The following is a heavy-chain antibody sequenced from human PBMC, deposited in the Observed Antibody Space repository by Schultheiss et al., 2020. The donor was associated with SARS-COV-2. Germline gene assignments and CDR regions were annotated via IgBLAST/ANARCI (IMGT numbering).Heavy chain of an antibody. CDR2: IYYSGST. CDR3: ARLRFLGGHTYAKTLQSYYYYMDV. CDR1: GGSFSGYY. J-gene: IGHJ6*03. Sequence: SETLSLTCAVYGGSFSGYYWSWIRQPPGKGLEWIGYIYYSGSTNYNPSLKSRVTISVDTSKNQFSLKLSSVTAADTAVYYCARLRFLGGHTYAKTLQSYYYYMDVWGKGTTVTVSS. V-gene: IGHV4-34*11. D-gene: IGHD3-3*01.